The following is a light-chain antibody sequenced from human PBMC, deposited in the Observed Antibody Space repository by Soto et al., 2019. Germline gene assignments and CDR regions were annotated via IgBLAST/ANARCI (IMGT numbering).Light chain of an antibody. CDR2: AAS. V-gene: IGKV3-20*01. CDR1: QTLSINS. Sequence: EIVLPQSPDTLSLSPGARATLFCRASQTLSINSSAWYQQKPGQAPRLLIYAASTRDTGIPDRFNGSGSGTDFALTITRLEPEDFAVYYCQQYDGAPLTFGPGTKVDVK. J-gene: IGKJ3*01. CDR3: QQYDGAPLT.